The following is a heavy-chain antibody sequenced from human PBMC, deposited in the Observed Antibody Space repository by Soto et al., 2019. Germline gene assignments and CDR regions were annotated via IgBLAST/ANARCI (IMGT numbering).Heavy chain of an antibody. CDR3: AKDSTYYDFWSGYYTPDY. J-gene: IGHJ4*02. Sequence: GGSLRLSCAASGFTFSSYAMHWVRQAPGKGLEWVAVISYDGSNKYYADSVKGRFTISRDNSKNTLYLQMNSLRAEDTAVYYCAKDSTYYDFWSGYYTPDYWGQGTLVTVSS. V-gene: IGHV3-30-3*01. CDR2: ISYDGSNK. D-gene: IGHD3-3*01. CDR1: GFTFSSYA.